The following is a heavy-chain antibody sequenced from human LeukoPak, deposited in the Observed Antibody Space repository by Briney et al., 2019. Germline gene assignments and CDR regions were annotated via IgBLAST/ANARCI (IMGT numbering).Heavy chain of an antibody. Sequence: PGGSLRLSCAASGFTFSSYSMNWVRQAPGKGLEWVSSISSSSSYIYYADSVKGRFTISRDNAKNSLYLQMNSLRAEDTAVYYCARARHYDLWSGYYAEDYWGQGTLVTVSS. V-gene: IGHV3-21*01. CDR2: ISSSSSYI. CDR3: ARARHYDLWSGYYAEDY. J-gene: IGHJ4*02. CDR1: GFTFSSYS. D-gene: IGHD3-3*01.